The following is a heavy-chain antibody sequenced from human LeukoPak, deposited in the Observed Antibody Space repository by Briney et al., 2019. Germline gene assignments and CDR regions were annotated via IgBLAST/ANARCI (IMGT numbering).Heavy chain of an antibody. Sequence: GGSLRLSCAASGFTFSDYYMSWIRQAPGKGLEWVSYISSSGSTIYYADSVKGRFSISRDNAKNSLYLQMNSLRAEDTAVYYCARVPTGHYDSSGYYYETLPNWFDPWGQGTLVTVSS. CDR3: ARVPTGHYDSSGYYYETLPNWFDP. CDR1: GFTFSDYY. D-gene: IGHD3-22*01. V-gene: IGHV3-11*01. CDR2: ISSSGSTI. J-gene: IGHJ5*02.